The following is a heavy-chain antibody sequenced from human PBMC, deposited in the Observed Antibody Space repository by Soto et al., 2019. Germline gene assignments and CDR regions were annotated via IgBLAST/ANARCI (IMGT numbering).Heavy chain of an antibody. CDR3: VTSLNYDFWRDGGRHYYFDY. Sequence: LSLPCAVSGGSISSSYWWNWVHQPPGKGLEWIGKIYHSGSTNYNPSLKNRVTISVDKSNNQFSLRLSSVTAADTAVYFCVTSLNYDFWRDGGRHYYFDYWGQGTLVTVSS. CDR2: IYHSGST. J-gene: IGHJ4*02. D-gene: IGHD3-3*01. V-gene: IGHV4-4*01. CDR1: GGSISSSYW.